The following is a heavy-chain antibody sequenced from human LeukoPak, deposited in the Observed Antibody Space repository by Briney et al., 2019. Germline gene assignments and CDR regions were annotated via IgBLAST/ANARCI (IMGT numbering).Heavy chain of an antibody. CDR2: ISSNGGST. D-gene: IGHD4-23*01. CDR3: ASGGTVVTPGYYGMDV. CDR1: GFTFSSYA. V-gene: IGHV3-64*01. J-gene: IGHJ6*02. Sequence: GGSLRLSCAASGFTFSSYAMHWVRQAPGKGLEYVSAISSNGGSTYYANSVKGRFTISRDNSKNTLYLQMGSLRAEDMAVYYCASGGTVVTPGYYGMDVWGQGTTVTVSS.